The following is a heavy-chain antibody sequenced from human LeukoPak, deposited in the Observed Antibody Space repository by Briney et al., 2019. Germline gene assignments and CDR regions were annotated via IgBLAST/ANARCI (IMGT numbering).Heavy chain of an antibody. CDR3: ARATLDN. J-gene: IGHJ4*02. V-gene: IGHV3-53*01. Sequence: GGSLRLSCAASGFSVSSNYISWVRQAPGRGLGWVSVIYSGGSTKYADSVEARFTISRDNSKNTVYLQMNSLRAEDTAVYYCARATLDNWGQGTLVTVSS. CDR2: IYSGGST. CDR1: GFSVSSNY.